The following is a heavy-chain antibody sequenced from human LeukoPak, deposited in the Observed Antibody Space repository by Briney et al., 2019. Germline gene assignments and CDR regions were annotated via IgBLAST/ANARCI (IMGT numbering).Heavy chain of an antibody. V-gene: IGHV3-48*02. CDR1: GFAFSRYS. CDR2: ICTIGSNV. D-gene: IGHD2-21*01. J-gene: IGHJ5*02. Sequence: GGSLRLSCAASGFAFSRYSFHWVRQAPGKGLEWVEKICTIGSNVDYADSVKGRFTISRDNAKNSLYLQMNSLSDEDTAVYYCARDNRVAIPGLYDPWGQGTLVTVSS. CDR3: ARDNRVAIPGLYDP.